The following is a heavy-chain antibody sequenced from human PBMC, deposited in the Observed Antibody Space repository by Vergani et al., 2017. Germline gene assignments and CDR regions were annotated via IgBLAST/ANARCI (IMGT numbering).Heavy chain of an antibody. CDR3: ARGGRIWSGYYYYYYMDV. J-gene: IGHJ6*03. V-gene: IGHV4-4*07. CDR2: IYTSGST. Sequence: QVQLQESGPGLVKPSETLSLTCTVSGSSISSYYWSWIRQPAGKGLEWIGRIYTSGSTNYNPSLKSRVTMSVDTSKNQFSLKLSSVTAADTAVYYCARGGRIWSGYYYYYYMDVWGKGTTVTVSS. CDR1: GSSISSYY. D-gene: IGHD3-3*01.